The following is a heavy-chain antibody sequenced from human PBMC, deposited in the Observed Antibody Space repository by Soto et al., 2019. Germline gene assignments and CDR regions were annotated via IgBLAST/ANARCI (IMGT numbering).Heavy chain of an antibody. Sequence: QVQMVESGGGVVQPGRSLRLSCAASGFTFSNYGMHWVRQAPGKGLEWVAVILNDGSNRYHADSVKDRFTISRDNSKKPLYLQMNSLRAEDTAVYYCARDDEYSGNGMDVWGQGTTVTVS. V-gene: IGHV3-33*01. CDR1: GFTFSNYG. CDR3: ARDDEYSGNGMDV. D-gene: IGHD3-10*01. CDR2: ILNDGSNR. J-gene: IGHJ6*02.